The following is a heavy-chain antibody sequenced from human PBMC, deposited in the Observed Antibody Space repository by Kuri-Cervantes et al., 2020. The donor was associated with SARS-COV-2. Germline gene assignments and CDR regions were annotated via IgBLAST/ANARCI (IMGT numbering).Heavy chain of an antibody. V-gene: IGHV3-7*01. Sequence: GGSLRLSCAASGFTFSSSAMSWVRQAPGKGLEWVANIKQDGSEKYYVDSVKGRFTISRDNAKNSLYLQMNSLRAEDTAVYYCARDSSYYGSGSYCCFDYWGQGTLVTVSS. CDR1: GFTFSSSA. CDR2: IKQDGSEK. J-gene: IGHJ4*02. D-gene: IGHD3-10*01. CDR3: ARDSSYYGSGSYCCFDY.